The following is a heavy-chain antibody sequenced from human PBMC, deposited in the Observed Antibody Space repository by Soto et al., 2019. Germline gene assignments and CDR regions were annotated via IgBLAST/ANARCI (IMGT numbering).Heavy chain of an antibody. J-gene: IGHJ4*02. D-gene: IGHD3-22*01. V-gene: IGHV3-9*01. CDR3: AKANSSGYYQLFDY. Sequence: PGGSLRLSCAAPGFTFDDYAMHWVRQAPGKGLEWVSGISWNSGSIGYADSVKGRFTISRDNAKNSLYLQMNSLRAEDTALYYCAKANSSGYYQLFDYWGQGTLVTVS. CDR2: ISWNSGSI. CDR1: GFTFDDYA.